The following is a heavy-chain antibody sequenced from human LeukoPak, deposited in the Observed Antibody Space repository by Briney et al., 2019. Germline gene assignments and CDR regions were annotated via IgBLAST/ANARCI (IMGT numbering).Heavy chain of an antibody. CDR3: ARDEVHYYDSSGYHSWYFDY. J-gene: IGHJ4*02. CDR1: GCTFTGYY. CDR2: INPNSGGT. D-gene: IGHD3-22*01. Sequence: ASVKVSCKASGCTFTGYYMHWVRQAPGQGLEWMGWINPNSGGTNYAQKFQGRVTMTRDTSISTAYMELSRLRSDDTAVYYCARDEVHYYDSSGYHSWYFDYWGQGTLVTVSS. V-gene: IGHV1-2*02.